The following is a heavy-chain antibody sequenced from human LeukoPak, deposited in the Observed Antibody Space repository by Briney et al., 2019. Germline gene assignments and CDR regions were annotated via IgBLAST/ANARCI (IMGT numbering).Heavy chain of an antibody. CDR3: ARHYYDSSGYDAFDI. Sequence: SETLSLTCTVSGGSISSSSYYWGWIRQPPGKGLEWIGSIYYSGSTYYNPSLKSRVTISVDTSKNQFSLKLRSVTAADTAVYYCARHYYDSSGYDAFDIWGQGTMVTVSS. CDR2: IYYSGST. V-gene: IGHV4-39*07. CDR1: GGSISSSSYY. J-gene: IGHJ3*02. D-gene: IGHD3-22*01.